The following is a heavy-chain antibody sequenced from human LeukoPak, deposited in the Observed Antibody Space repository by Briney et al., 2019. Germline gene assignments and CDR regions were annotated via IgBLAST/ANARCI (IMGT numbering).Heavy chain of an antibody. CDR2: ISGLTGNI. CDR1: GFTFSSFS. CDR3: ARDTSWSFDY. V-gene: IGHV3-48*02. D-gene: IGHD2-8*01. Sequence: GGSLRLSCAASGFTFSSFSMNWVRQAPGKGLEWISYISGLTGNIYYADSVKGRFTISSDNAKNSLYLQMNSLRDEDTAVYYGARDTSWSFDYWGQGTQVTVST. J-gene: IGHJ4*02.